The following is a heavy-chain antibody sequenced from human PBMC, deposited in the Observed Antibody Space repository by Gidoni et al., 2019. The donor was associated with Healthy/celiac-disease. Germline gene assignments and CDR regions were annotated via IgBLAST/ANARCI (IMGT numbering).Heavy chain of an antibody. J-gene: IGHJ6*02. CDR1: VFTFSNAL. D-gene: IGHD2-2*01. CDR2: IKSKTDGGTT. Sequence: ELQLVSSGGCLVKPGWSLRLSCSASVFTFSNALLIWVLQAPGKGLEWVVRIKSKTDGGTTDYAAPVKGRFTISRDDSNNTLYLQMNSLKTEDTTVYYCTAVAVPAADHYYGMDVWGQGTTVTVSS. CDR3: TAVAVPAADHYYGMDV. V-gene: IGHV3-15*01.